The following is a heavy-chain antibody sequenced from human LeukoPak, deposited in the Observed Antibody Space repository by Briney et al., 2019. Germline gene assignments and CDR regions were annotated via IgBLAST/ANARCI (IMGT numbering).Heavy chain of an antibody. CDR3: ATNRITMIVRFDY. Sequence: SETLFLTCAVYGGSFSGYYWSWIRQPPGKGLEWIGEINHSGSTNYNPSLKSRVTISVDTSKNQFSLKLSSVTAADTAVYYCATNRITMIVRFDYWGQGTLVTVSS. CDR1: GGSFSGYY. D-gene: IGHD3-22*01. J-gene: IGHJ4*02. CDR2: INHSGST. V-gene: IGHV4-34*01.